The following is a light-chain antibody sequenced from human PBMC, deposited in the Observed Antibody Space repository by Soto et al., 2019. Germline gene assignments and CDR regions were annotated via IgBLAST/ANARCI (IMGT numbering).Light chain of an antibody. V-gene: IGLV1-51*01. CDR2: DNN. Sequence: QSVLTQPPSVSAAPGQKVTISCSGSSSNIGNNFVSWYQHLPGTAPKLLIYDNNKRPSGIPDRFSGTKSGTSATLGITGLQTGDEGHYYCATWDSSLIAGVFGGGTKLTVL. CDR1: SSNIGNNF. CDR3: ATWDSSLIAGV. J-gene: IGLJ2*01.